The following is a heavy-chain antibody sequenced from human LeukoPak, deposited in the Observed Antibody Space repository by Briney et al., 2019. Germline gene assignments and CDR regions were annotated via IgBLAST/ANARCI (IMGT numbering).Heavy chain of an antibody. CDR2: INAGNGNT. Sequence: GRSLRLSCAASGFTFTSYAMHWVRQAPGQRLEWMGWINAGNGNTKYSQKFQGRVTITRDTSASTAYMELSSLRSEDTAVYYCAKSTYYDYVWGSYRLDYWGQGTLVTVSS. V-gene: IGHV1-3*01. CDR3: AKSTYYDYVWGSYRLDY. CDR1: GFTFTSYA. D-gene: IGHD3-16*02. J-gene: IGHJ4*02.